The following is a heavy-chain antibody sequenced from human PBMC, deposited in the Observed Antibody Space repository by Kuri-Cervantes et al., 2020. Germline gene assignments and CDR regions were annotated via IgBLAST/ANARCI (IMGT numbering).Heavy chain of an antibody. CDR1: GFIFSNYG. CDR2: IIGSGDAA. V-gene: IGHV3-23*01. Sequence: GGSLRLSCVTSGFIFSNYGMSWVRQAPGKGLERVAAIIGSGDAAFHADSVKGRFTISRDNSKNTLYLQMNSLRAEDTAVYYCAKIARGTSDILTTWGQGTLVTVSS. J-gene: IGHJ5*02. CDR3: AKIARGTSDILTT. D-gene: IGHD3-9*01.